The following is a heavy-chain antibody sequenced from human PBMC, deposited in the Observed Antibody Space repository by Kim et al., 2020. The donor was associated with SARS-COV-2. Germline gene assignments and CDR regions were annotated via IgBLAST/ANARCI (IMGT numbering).Heavy chain of an antibody. CDR1: GFSISDYT. CDR2: FGWDSNTM. CDR3: ARDQGYAFDI. J-gene: IGHJ3*02. V-gene: IGHV3-48*02. Sequence: GRSLRLSCAASGFSISDYTMNWVRQAPGKGLEWVSYFGWDSNTMYYGDSVKGRFTISRDNAKNSLYLQMNSLRDEDTAVYYCARDQGYAFDIWGRGTMVTVSS.